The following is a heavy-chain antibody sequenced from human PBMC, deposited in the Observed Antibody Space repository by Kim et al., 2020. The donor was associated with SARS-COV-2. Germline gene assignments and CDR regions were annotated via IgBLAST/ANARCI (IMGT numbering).Heavy chain of an antibody. CDR2: ISSSSSAV. CDR1: GFTFSSYS. D-gene: IGHD1-20*01. V-gene: IGHV3-48*02. J-gene: IGHJ3*02. CDR3: AREAVSGTHDAFDI. Sequence: LSLTCAASGFTFSSYSMNWVRQAPGKGLEWVSYISSSSSAVYYADSVRGRFAISRDNAKNSLYLQMISLRDEDTALYYCAREAVSGTHDAFDIWGQG.